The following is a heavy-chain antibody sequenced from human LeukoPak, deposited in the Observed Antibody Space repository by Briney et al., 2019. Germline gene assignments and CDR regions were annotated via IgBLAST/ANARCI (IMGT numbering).Heavy chain of an antibody. D-gene: IGHD6-13*01. V-gene: IGHV3-21*01. J-gene: IGHJ4*02. CDR2: ISSSSSYI. CDR3: ARPQPVGSSWYGSGLYYFDY. CDR1: GFTFSSYS. Sequence: GGSLRLSCAASGFTFSSYSMNWVRQAPGKGLEWVSSISSSSSYIYYADSVRGRFTISRDTAKNSLYLQMNSLRAEDTAVYYCARPQPVGSSWYGSGLYYFDYWGQGTLVTVSS.